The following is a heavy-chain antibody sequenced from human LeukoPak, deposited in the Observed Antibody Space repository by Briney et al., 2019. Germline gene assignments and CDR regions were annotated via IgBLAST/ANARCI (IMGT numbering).Heavy chain of an antibody. Sequence: SQTLSLTCTVSGDSISSGNYYWSWIRQPAGKGLQYIGRIYTSGSTNYNPSLKSRVTISVDTSKNQFSLKLSSVTAADTAVYYCARAGSGYYFRFDPWGQGTLVTVSS. J-gene: IGHJ5*02. D-gene: IGHD3-22*01. CDR1: GDSISSGNYY. CDR2: IYTSGST. CDR3: ARAGSGYYFRFDP. V-gene: IGHV4-61*02.